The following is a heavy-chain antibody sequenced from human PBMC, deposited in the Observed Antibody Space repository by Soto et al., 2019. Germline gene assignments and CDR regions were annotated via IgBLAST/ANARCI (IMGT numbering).Heavy chain of an antibody. Sequence: QVQLQESGPGLVKPSQTLSLTCTVSGGSISSGGYYWSWIRQHPGKGLEWIGYIYYSGSTYYNPSLKSRVTISVDTSKNQFSLKLSSVTAADTAVYYCARGNPTAWGLTYYYGSGSYPHFDYWGQGTLVTVSS. V-gene: IGHV4-31*03. CDR3: ARGNPTAWGLTYYYGSGSYPHFDY. J-gene: IGHJ4*02. D-gene: IGHD3-10*01. CDR1: GGSISSGGYY. CDR2: IYYSGST.